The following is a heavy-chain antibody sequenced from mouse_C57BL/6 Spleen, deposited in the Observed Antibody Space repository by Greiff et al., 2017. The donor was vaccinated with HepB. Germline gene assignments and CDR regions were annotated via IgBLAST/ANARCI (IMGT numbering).Heavy chain of an antibody. J-gene: IGHJ1*03. CDR3: ARDTTVVARYFDV. D-gene: IGHD1-1*01. CDR2: INPNNGGT. CDR1: GYTFTDYN. Sequence: VHVKQSGPELVKPGASVKIPCKASGYTFTDYNMDWVKQSHGKSLEWIGDINPNNGGTIYNQKFKGKATLTVDKSSSTAYMELRSLTSEDTAVYYCARDTTVVARYFDVWGTGTTVTVSS. V-gene: IGHV1-18*01.